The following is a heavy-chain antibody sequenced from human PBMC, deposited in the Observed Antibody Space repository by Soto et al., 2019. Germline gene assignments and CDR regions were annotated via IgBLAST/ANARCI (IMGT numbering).Heavy chain of an antibody. CDR3: ASAITMMFLAPAY. CDR1: GYSFTNYP. CDR2: ISAYSGDT. V-gene: IGHV1-18*01. J-gene: IGHJ4*02. Sequence: QVNLVQSGAEVRKPGASVKVSCKASGYSFTNYPIAWVRRAPGQGLEWMGWISAYSGDTNYAQKFQGRVTMTRDTSTTTAYLELRSLRSDDTAVYYCASAITMMFLAPAYWGQGTLVTVSS. D-gene: IGHD3-22*01.